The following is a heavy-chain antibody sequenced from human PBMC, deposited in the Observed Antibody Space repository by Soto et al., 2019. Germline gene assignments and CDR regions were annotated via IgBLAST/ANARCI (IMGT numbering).Heavy chain of an antibody. CDR3: ARKCSSTSCYWGGMDV. CDR2: IYYSGST. CDR1: GGSISSSSYY. V-gene: IGHV4-39*01. D-gene: IGHD2-2*01. J-gene: IGHJ6*02. Sequence: QLQLQESGPGLVKPSETLSLTCTVSGGSISSSSYYWGWIRQPPGKGLEWIGSIYYSGSTYYNPSLKSRVTISVDTSKNQFSLKLSSVAAADTAVYYCARKCSSTSCYWGGMDVWGQGTKDTVSS.